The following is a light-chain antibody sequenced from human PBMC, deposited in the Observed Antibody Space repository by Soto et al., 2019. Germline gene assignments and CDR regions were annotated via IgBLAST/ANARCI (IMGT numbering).Light chain of an antibody. Sequence: EIVLTQSPATLSLSPGERATLSCRASQSVGTFLAWYQQKPGQAPRLIIYDASNRATGIPARFSGTGSGTDFALPNSSVKPENFAVYYCQHRTNWPRTFGQGTKLDIK. J-gene: IGKJ2*01. CDR2: DAS. V-gene: IGKV3-11*01. CDR1: QSVGTF. CDR3: QHRTNWPRT.